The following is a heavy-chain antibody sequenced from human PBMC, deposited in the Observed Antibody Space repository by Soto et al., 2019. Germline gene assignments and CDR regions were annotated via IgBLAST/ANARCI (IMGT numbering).Heavy chain of an antibody. CDR1: GGSISSDY. J-gene: IGHJ4*02. CDR2: IYYRRRT. CDR3: TRQEGGAAADRPLDY. D-gene: IGHD6-13*01. Sequence: PAETLSLTCTVSGGSISSDYWSWIRQPTGKALEGHGDIYYRRRTNYNTTLNSRLTMAVDTYTNQFSLQLNYVTAADTAVYFCTRQEGGAAADRPLDYWGQGTLVTVSS. V-gene: IGHV4-59*08.